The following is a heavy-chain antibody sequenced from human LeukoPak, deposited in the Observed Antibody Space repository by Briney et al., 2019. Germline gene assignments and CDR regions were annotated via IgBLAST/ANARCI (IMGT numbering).Heavy chain of an antibody. V-gene: IGHV4-39*01. CDR3: ARPKRAEDLSSGWYYFDY. J-gene: IGHJ4*02. CDR1: GGSISGSSYY. Sequence: PSETLSLTFTVSGGSISGSSYYWGWIRQPPGKGLEWIGSIYYSGSTYYNPSLKSRVTISVATSKNQFSLKLSSVTAADTAVYYCARPKRAEDLSSGWYYFDYWGQGTLVTVSS. CDR2: IYYSGST. D-gene: IGHD6-19*01.